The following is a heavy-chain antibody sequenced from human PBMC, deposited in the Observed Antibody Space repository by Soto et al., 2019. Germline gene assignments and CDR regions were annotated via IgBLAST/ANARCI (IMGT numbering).Heavy chain of an antibody. J-gene: IGHJ4*02. V-gene: IGHV4-31*03. CDR1: GGSISSGGYY. CDR2: IYYSGST. CDR3: ARLGYCSSTSCYGLDY. D-gene: IGHD2-2*01. Sequence: QVQLQESGPGLVKPSQTLSLTCTVSGGSISSGGYYWSWIRQHPGKGLEWIGYIYYSGSTYYNPSLSSRVTISVDTSKNQFSLKLSSVTAADTAVYYCARLGYCSSTSCYGLDYWGQGTLVTVSS.